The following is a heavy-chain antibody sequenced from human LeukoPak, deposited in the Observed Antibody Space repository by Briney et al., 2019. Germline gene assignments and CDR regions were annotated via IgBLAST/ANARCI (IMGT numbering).Heavy chain of an antibody. Sequence: GGSLRLSCAASGFIFSDYYMSWIRQVPGKGPEWVSYISRSSSYTNYADSVKGRFTISRDNAKNSLYLQVNSLRAEDTAVYYCARDRSSSSWFDYWGQGTLVTVSS. CDR3: ARDRSSSSWFDY. CDR1: GFIFSDYY. J-gene: IGHJ4*02. D-gene: IGHD2-2*01. V-gene: IGHV3-11*05. CDR2: ISRSSSYT.